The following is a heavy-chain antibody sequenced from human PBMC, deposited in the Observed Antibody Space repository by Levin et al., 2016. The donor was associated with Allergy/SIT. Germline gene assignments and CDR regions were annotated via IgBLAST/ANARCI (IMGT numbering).Heavy chain of an antibody. D-gene: IGHD2-15*01. CDR3: ATCLKTAYCSGGSCFSDYSFYGMDD. CDR2: ISYDGGNK. J-gene: IGHJ6*02. Sequence: GGSLRLSCAASGFTFSSYGMHWVRQAPGKGLEWVAVISYDGGNKYYADSVKGRFTISRDNSKNTLYLQMNSLRPEDTAVYYCATCLKTAYCSGGSCFSDYSFYGMDDWGQGTTVTVSS. V-gene: IGHV3-30*03. CDR1: GFTFSSYG.